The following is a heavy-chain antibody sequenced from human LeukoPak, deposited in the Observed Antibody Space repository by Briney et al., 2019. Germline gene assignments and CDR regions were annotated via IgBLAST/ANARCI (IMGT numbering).Heavy chain of an antibody. Sequence: KTSETLSLTCTVSGGSISSSSYYWGWTRQPPGKGLEWIGSIYYSGSTYYNPSLKSRVTISVDTSKNQFSLKLSSVTAADTAVYYCARGSPTYDIFDYWGQGTLVTVSS. V-gene: IGHV4-39*07. CDR2: IYYSGST. J-gene: IGHJ4*02. CDR3: ARGSPTYDIFDY. CDR1: GGSISSSSYY. D-gene: IGHD3-9*01.